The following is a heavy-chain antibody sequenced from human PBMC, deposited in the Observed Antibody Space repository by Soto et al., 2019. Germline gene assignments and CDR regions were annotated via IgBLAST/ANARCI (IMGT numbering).Heavy chain of an antibody. CDR1: GGSISSYY. CDR2: IYYSGST. D-gene: IGHD3-9*01. J-gene: IGHJ4*02. Sequence: PSETLSLTCTVSGGSISSYYWSWIRQPPGKGLEWIGYIYYSGSTNYNPSLKSRVTISVDTSKNQFSLKLSSVTAADTAVYYCARHASHFDWPQKSVRGIDYWGQGTLVTVSS. CDR3: ARHASHFDWPQKSVRGIDY. V-gene: IGHV4-59*08.